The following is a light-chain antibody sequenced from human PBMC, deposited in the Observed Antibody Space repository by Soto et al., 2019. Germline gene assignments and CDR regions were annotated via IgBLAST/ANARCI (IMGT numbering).Light chain of an antibody. Sequence: QSVLTQPPSASETPGQRVTISCSGDSSSIERNTVSWYQQLPGMAPKLLIYLNSRRPSGVPDRFSGSKSGNTASLTVSGLQAADEADYFCKSYAGSNTYVFGSGTKVTVL. CDR2: LNS. J-gene: IGLJ1*01. CDR1: SSSIERNT. CDR3: KSYAGSNTYV. V-gene: IGLV1-44*01.